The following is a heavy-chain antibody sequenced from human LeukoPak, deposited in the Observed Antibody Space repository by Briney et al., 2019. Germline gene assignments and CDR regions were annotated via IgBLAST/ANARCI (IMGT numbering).Heavy chain of an antibody. V-gene: IGHV1-2*02. CDR1: GYTFTGYY. D-gene: IGHD2-15*01. Sequence: GASVKVSCKASGYTFTGYYMHWVRQAPGQGLEWMGWINPNSGGTNYAQKFQGRVTMTRDTSISTAYMELSRLSSDDTAVYYCARDYCSGGSCYYYGMDVWGQGTTVTVSS. CDR3: ARDYCSGGSCYYYGMDV. CDR2: INPNSGGT. J-gene: IGHJ6*02.